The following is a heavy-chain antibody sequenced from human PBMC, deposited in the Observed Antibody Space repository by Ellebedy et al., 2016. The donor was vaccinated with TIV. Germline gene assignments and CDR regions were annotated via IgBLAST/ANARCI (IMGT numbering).Heavy chain of an antibody. CDR2: IDSGSGDI. Sequence: GESLKISCAASEFPFSSNPMNWLRQAPGKGLEWVSYIDSGSGDIWYADSVKGRFTISRGNVENSLYLQMNSLRDEDTAVYYCARDRAYAFDIWGQGTMVTVSS. CDR3: ARDRAYAFDI. V-gene: IGHV3-48*02. D-gene: IGHD2-21*01. J-gene: IGHJ3*02. CDR1: EFPFSSNP.